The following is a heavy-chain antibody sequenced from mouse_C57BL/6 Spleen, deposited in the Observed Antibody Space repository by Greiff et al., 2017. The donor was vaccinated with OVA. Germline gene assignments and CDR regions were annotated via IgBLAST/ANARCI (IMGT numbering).Heavy chain of an antibody. Sequence: QVHVKQSGAELASPGASVTLSCKASGYTFTDHIMNWVKKRPGQGLEWIGRIYPVSGETNYNQKFMGKATFSVDRSSSTVYMVLNSLTSEDPAVYYCAITTVVATEGYFDVWGTGTTVTVSS. CDR2: IYPVSGET. CDR1: GYTFTDHI. CDR3: AITTVVATEGYFDV. J-gene: IGHJ1*03. V-gene: IGHV1-11*01. D-gene: IGHD1-1*01.